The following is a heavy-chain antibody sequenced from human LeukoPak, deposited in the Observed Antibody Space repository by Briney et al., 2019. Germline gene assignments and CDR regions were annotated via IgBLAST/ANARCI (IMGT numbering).Heavy chain of an antibody. V-gene: IGHV3-74*01. D-gene: IGHD6-19*01. Sequence: GGSLRLSCAASGFTLSSYWMHWVRQAPGKGLVWVSRINSDGSSTSYADSVKGRFTISRDNAKNTLYLQMNSLRAEDTAVYYCARALAVAGTGGFDPWGQGTLVTVSS. J-gene: IGHJ5*02. CDR1: GFTLSSYW. CDR2: INSDGSST. CDR3: ARALAVAGTGGFDP.